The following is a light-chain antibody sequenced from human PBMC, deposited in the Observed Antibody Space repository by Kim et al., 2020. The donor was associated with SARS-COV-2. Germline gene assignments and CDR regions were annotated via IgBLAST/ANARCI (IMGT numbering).Light chain of an antibody. J-gene: IGLJ2*01. Sequence: AQVPTAKFSCARDNLGNKNVHWYQLNPGQAPLMVIYRDSSRPSGIPERFSGSKSGNTATLTISRAQAGDEADYFCQVWDLASVFFGGGTQLTVL. V-gene: IGLV3-9*01. CDR2: RDS. CDR1: NLGNKN. CDR3: QVWDLASVF.